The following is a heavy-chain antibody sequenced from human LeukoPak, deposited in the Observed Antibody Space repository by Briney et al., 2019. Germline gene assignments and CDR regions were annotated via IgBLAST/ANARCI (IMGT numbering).Heavy chain of an antibody. V-gene: IGHV3-48*03. CDR3: ARAAESIVVVPAAMWGCDY. D-gene: IGHD2-2*01. J-gene: IGHJ4*02. CDR2: ISSSGSTI. Sequence: PGGSLRLSCAASGFTFSSYEMKWVRQAPGKGLEWVSSISSSGSTIYYADSVKGRFTISRDNAKNSLYLQMNSLRAEDTAVYYCARAAESIVVVPAAMWGCDYWGQGTLVTVSS. CDR1: GFTFSSYE.